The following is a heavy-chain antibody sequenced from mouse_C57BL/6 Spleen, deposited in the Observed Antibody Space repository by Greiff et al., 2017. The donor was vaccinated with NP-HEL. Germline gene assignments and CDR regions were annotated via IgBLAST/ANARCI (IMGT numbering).Heavy chain of an antibody. CDR2: IDPSDSET. CDR3: ARGITTVPLSY. D-gene: IGHD1-1*01. J-gene: IGHJ2*01. V-gene: IGHV1-52*01. CDR1: GYTFTSYW. Sequence: QVQLQQPGAELVRPGSSVKLSCKASGYTFTSYWMHWVKQRPIQGLEWIGNIDPSDSETHYNQKFKDKATLTVDKSSSTAYMQLSSLTSEDSAVYYCARGITTVPLSYWGQGTTLTVSS.